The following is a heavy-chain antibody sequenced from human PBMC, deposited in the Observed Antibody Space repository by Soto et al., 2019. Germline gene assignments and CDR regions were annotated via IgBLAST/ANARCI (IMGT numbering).Heavy chain of an antibody. CDR3: ARDRVYDSNSDFDY. D-gene: IGHD3-22*01. J-gene: IGHJ4*02. Sequence: GTSVEGSCEACGYTFGSYGISWVRQAPGQGLEWMGWISTYSGDTNYAQKVQGRVTMTTDTSTSTAYMELRSLRSDDTAVYYCARDRVYDSNSDFDYWGQGTLVTVSS. CDR2: ISTYSGDT. V-gene: IGHV1-18*01. CDR1: GYTFGSYG.